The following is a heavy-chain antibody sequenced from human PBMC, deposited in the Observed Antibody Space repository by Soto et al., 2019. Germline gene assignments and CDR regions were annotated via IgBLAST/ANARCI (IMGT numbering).Heavy chain of an antibody. D-gene: IGHD3-9*01. CDR2: IIPILGIA. V-gene: IGHV1-69*04. CDR3: ARDHYDILTGYYIEYYYYYYMDV. J-gene: IGHJ6*03. CDR1: GGTFSSYT. Sequence: ASVKVSFKASGGTFSSYTISWVRQAPGQGLEWMGRIIPILGIANYAQKFQGRVTITADKSTSTAYMELSSLRSEDTAVYYCARDHYDILTGYYIEYYYYYYMDVWG.